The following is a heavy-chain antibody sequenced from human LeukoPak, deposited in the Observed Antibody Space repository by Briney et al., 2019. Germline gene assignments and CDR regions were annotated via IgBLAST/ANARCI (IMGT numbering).Heavy chain of an antibody. J-gene: IGHJ4*02. V-gene: IGHV3-49*03. CDR3: LYYQELIGAFDY. D-gene: IGHD1-26*01. Sequence: PGRSLRLSCTASGFTFGDYAMSWFRQAPGKGPEWVGFIRSKAYGGTTGYAASVKGRFTISRDDSKSIAYLQMNSLKTEDTAVYYCLYYQELIGAFDYWGQGTLVTVSS. CDR1: GFTFGDYA. CDR2: IRSKAYGGTT.